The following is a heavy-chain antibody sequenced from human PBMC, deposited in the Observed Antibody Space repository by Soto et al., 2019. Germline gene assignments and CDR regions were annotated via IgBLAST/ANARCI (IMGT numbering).Heavy chain of an antibody. Sequence: SGPTXVNPTQTLXLTCTFSGFSLSTSGMCVSWIRQPPGKALEWLARIDWDDDKYYSTSLKTRLTISKDTSKNQVVLTMTNLDPVDTATYYCARMSGGWYYFDQWGQGILVPVSS. J-gene: IGHJ4*02. V-gene: IGHV2-70*11. CDR3: ARMSGGWYYFDQ. D-gene: IGHD6-19*01. CDR1: GFSLSTSGMC. CDR2: IDWDDDK.